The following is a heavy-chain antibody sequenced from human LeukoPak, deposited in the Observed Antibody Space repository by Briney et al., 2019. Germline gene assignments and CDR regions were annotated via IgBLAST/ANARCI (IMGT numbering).Heavy chain of an antibody. CDR2: ISSSSSTI. J-gene: IGHJ3*02. D-gene: IGHD3-3*01. V-gene: IGHV3-48*01. Sequence: GGSLRLSCAASGFTFSSYSMNWVRQAPGKGLEWVSYISSSSSTIYYADSVKGRFTISRDNSKNTLYLQMNSLRAEDTAVYYCARDGSYTIFGVVITSGAFDIWGQGTMVTVSS. CDR1: GFTFSSYS. CDR3: ARDGSYTIFGVVITSGAFDI.